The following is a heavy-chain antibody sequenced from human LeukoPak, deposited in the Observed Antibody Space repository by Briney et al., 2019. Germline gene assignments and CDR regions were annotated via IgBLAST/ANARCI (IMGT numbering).Heavy chain of an antibody. CDR2: INQDGSEK. J-gene: IGHJ4*02. Sequence: PGGSLRLSCAASGFTFSFSNYWMTWVRQAPGKGLEWVANINQDGSEKYYVDSVKGRFTISRDNAKNSLYLQMNSLRAEDTAVYYCARDVGRYFDWSGFDYWGQGTLVTVSS. V-gene: IGHV3-7*01. CDR1: GFTFSFSNYW. D-gene: IGHD3-9*01. CDR3: ARDVGRYFDWSGFDY.